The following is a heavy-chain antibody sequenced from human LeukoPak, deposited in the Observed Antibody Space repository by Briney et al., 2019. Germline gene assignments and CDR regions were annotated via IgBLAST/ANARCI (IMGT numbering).Heavy chain of an antibody. CDR3: ARGFRGDLLDAFDI. Sequence: GGSLRLSCAASGFTFSSYWMHWVRQGPGKGLVWVSRINSDGSTTNYADSVKGRFTISRDNAKNTLYLQMNSLRAEDTAVYYCARGFRGDLLDAFDIWGQGTMVTVSS. D-gene: IGHD2-21*01. J-gene: IGHJ3*02. CDR2: INSDGSTT. CDR1: GFTFSSYW. V-gene: IGHV3-74*01.